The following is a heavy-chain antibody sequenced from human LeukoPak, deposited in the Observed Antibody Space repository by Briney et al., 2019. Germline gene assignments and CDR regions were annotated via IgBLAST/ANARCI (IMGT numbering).Heavy chain of an antibody. CDR1: GFIFSNHG. CDR2: ITGDGRT. J-gene: IGHJ4*02. Sequence: GGSLRLSCAASGFIFSNHGMNWVRQAPGKGLEWVSGITGDGRTYYVDSVKGRFTISRDNSKNTLYLQMNILRAEDTAIYYCAEDRAWGAFAYWGQGTLVTVSS. V-gene: IGHV3-23*01. CDR3: AEDRAWGAFAY. D-gene: IGHD1-26*01.